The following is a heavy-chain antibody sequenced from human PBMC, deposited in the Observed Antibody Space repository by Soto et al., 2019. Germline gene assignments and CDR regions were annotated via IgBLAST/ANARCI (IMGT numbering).Heavy chain of an antibody. D-gene: IGHD3-10*01. J-gene: IGHJ4*02. CDR1: GFTFSNAW. Sequence: GGSLRLSCAASGFTFSNAWMNWVRQAPGKGLEWVGRIKSKTDGGTTDYAAPVKGRFTISRDDSKNTLYLQMNSLKTEDTAVYYCALVLLWFGELSKDWGQGTLVTVSS. CDR2: IKSKTDGGTT. V-gene: IGHV3-15*07. CDR3: ALVLLWFGELSKD.